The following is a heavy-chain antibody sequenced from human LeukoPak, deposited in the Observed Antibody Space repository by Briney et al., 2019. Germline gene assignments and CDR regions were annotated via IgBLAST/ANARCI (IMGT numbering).Heavy chain of an antibody. J-gene: IGHJ6*04. CDR2: IYYSGST. CDR3: ARVGVSWFGERGRYYYGMDV. CDR1: GGSISSYY. Sequence: PSETLSLTCTVSGGSISSYYWSWIRQPPGKGLEWIGYIYYSGSTNYNPSLESRVTISVDTSKNQFSLKLSSVTAADTAVYYCARVGVSWFGERGRYYYGMDVWGKGTTVTVSS. D-gene: IGHD3-10*01. V-gene: IGHV4-59*01.